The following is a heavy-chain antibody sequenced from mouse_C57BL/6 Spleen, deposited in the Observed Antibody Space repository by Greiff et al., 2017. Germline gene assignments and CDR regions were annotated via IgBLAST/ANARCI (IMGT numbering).Heavy chain of an antibody. Sequence: QVQLQQPGAELVKPGASVKLSCKASGYTFTSYGMRWVKQRPGRGLEWIGRIDPNSGGTKYNEKFKSKATLTVDKPSSTAYMQLSSLTSEDSAVYYCSGAEGDVHSAWFAYWGQGTLVTVSA. CDR1: GYTFTSYG. J-gene: IGHJ3*01. CDR2: IDPNSGGT. CDR3: SGAEGDVHSAWFAY. V-gene: IGHV1-72*01. D-gene: IGHD2-13*01.